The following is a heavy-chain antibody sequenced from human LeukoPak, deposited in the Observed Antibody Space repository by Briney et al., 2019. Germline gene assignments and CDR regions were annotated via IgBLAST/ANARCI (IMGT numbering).Heavy chain of an antibody. J-gene: IGHJ3*02. CDR3: ARSSFGQVTLDI. CDR2: TYYSGST. V-gene: IGHV4-59*02. Sequence: SETLSLTCTVSGGSVSGYYWSWIRQPPGRGLEWIGFTYYSGSTNYSPSLKSRVTISVYTSKNQLSLKLSSVTAADTAVYYCARSSFGQVTLDIWGQGTLVTVSS. CDR1: GGSVSGYY. D-gene: IGHD3/OR15-3a*01.